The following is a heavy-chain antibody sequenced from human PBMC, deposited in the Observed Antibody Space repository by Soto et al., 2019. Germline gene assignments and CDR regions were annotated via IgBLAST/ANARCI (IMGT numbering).Heavy chain of an antibody. CDR2: ISSNGGST. V-gene: IGHV3-64D*08. J-gene: IGHJ5*02. Sequence: PGGSLRLSCSASGFTFSSYAMHWLRQAPGKGLEYVSAISSNGGSTYYADSVKGRFTISGDNSKNTLYLQMSSLRAEDTAVYYCVKDPSSSWYSDWFDPWGQGTLVTVSS. CDR3: VKDPSSSWYSDWFDP. D-gene: IGHD6-13*01. CDR1: GFTFSSYA.